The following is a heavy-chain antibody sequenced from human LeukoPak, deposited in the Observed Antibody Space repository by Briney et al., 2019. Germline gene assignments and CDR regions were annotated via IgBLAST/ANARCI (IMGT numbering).Heavy chain of an antibody. J-gene: IGHJ6*02. CDR3: TSEADYYDSSGYSDYYYYGMDV. CDR2: IRSKANSYAT. Sequence: PGGSLRLSCAASGFTFSGSAMHWVRQASGKGLEWVGRIRSKANSYATAYAASVKGRITISRDDSKNTAYLQMNSLKTEDTAVYYCTSEADYYDSSGYSDYYYYGMDVWGQGTTVTVSS. D-gene: IGHD3-22*01. V-gene: IGHV3-73*01. CDR1: GFTFSGSA.